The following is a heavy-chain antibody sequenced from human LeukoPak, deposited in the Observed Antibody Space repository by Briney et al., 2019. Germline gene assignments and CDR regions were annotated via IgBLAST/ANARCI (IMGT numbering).Heavy chain of an antibody. V-gene: IGHV3-30*18. D-gene: IGHD1-26*01. CDR1: GFTFSSYG. J-gene: IGHJ5*02. CDR2: ISYDGSNK. CDR3: AKDLSYANWFDP. Sequence: GGSLRLSCAASGFTFSSYGMHWVRQAPGKGLEWVAVISYDGSNKYNADSVKGRFTISRDNSKNTLYLQMNSLRAEDTAVYYCAKDLSYANWFDPWGQGTLVTVSS.